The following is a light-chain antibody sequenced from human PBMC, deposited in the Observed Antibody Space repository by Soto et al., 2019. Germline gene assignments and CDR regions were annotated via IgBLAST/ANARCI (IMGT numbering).Light chain of an antibody. Sequence: EIVMTQSPATLSVSPGERATLSCRASQSVSSTLAWFQQKPGQAPRLLIYGASTRATGVPDRFSGSGSGTDFTLTISSLQSEDFAVYYCQQFTTWPRTFGQGTKVEIK. J-gene: IGKJ1*01. CDR1: QSVSST. CDR2: GAS. CDR3: QQFTTWPRT. V-gene: IGKV3-15*01.